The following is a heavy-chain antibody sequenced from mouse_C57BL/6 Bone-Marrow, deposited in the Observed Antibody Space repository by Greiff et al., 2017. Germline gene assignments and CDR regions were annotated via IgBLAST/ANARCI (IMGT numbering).Heavy chain of an antibody. CDR3: ARDMGYGSSYGFAY. J-gene: IGHJ3*01. D-gene: IGHD1-1*01. V-gene: IGHV3-6*01. Sequence: EVKLMESGPGLVKPSQSLSLTCSVTGYSITSGYYWNWIRQFPGNKLEWMGYISYDGSNNYNPSLKNRISTTRDTSKNQFFLKLNSVTTEDTATYYCARDMGYGSSYGFAYWGQGTLVTVSA. CDR2: ISYDGSN. CDR1: GYSITSGYY.